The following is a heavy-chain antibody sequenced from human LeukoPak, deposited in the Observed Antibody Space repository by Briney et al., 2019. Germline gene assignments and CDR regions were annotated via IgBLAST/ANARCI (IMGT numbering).Heavy chain of an antibody. CDR1: GYTFISYG. J-gene: IGHJ3*01. V-gene: IGHV1-18*01. D-gene: IGHD5-24*01. CDR3: ARGLRPAGYNYYAFNL. CDR2: ISGYNGNT. Sequence: ASVKVSCKASGYTFISYGISWVRQAPGQGLEWMGWISGYNGNTNYAQNLQGRVTMTTDTSTSTAYMELRSLTSEDTALYYCARGLRPAGYNYYAFNLWGQGTMVTVSS.